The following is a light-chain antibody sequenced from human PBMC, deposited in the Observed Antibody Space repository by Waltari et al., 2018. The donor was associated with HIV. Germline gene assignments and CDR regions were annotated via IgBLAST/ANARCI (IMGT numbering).Light chain of an antibody. CDR3: YSYSDTSSSYV. Sequence: QSALTQPASVSGSPGQSITISCTGTSTDVGNFNLVSWYQQYPGKAPKLLIYEVTKRPSGASNRFSAAKPGNTASLTISGLRAEDEADDYCYSYSDTSSSYVFGTGTKVTVL. CDR2: EVT. J-gene: IGLJ1*01. V-gene: IGLV2-23*02. CDR1: STDVGNFNL.